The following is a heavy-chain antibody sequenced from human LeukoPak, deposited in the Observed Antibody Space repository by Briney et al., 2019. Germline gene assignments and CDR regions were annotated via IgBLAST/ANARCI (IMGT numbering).Heavy chain of an antibody. J-gene: IGHJ4*02. CDR1: GFTFSSYG. V-gene: IGHV3-30*18. D-gene: IGHD3-22*01. CDR3: AKDALYYYDSTPQY. CDR2: ISYNGSNK. Sequence: GRSLTLSCAASGFTFSSYGMHWVRQAPGKGLEWVAVISYNGSNKCYADSVKGRFTISRDNSKNTLYLQMNSLRAEDTAVYYCAKDALYYYDSTPQYWGQGTLVTASS.